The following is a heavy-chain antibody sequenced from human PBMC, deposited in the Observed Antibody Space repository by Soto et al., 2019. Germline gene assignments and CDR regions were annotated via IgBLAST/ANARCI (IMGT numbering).Heavy chain of an antibody. J-gene: IGHJ5*02. Sequence: EVQLVESGGGVVPPGGSLRLSCAASGFTFSAYWMHWVRQAPGKGLMWVSRINGDGRTTSYADSVKGRFTISRENAKNTLYLQMNSLRAEDTAVYYCARAAYGEYWFDPWGQETLVTVSS. D-gene: IGHD4-17*01. V-gene: IGHV3-74*01. CDR2: INGDGRTT. CDR1: GFTFSAYW. CDR3: ARAAYGEYWFDP.